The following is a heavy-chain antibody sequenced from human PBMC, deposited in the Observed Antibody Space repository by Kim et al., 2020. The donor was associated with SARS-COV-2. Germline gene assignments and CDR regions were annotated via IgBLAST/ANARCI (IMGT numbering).Heavy chain of an antibody. CDR3: ARRTPACSLSLLCWAFDI. CDR2: IYYSGST. Sequence: SETLSLTCTVSGGSISSSSYYWGWIRQPPGKGLEWIGSIYYSGSTYYNPSLKSRVTISVDTSKNHFSLKLSSVTAADTAVYYCARRTPACSLSLLCWAFDIWGQGTMVTVSS. D-gene: IGHD3-10*02. J-gene: IGHJ3*02. CDR1: GGSISSSSYY. V-gene: IGHV4-39*02.